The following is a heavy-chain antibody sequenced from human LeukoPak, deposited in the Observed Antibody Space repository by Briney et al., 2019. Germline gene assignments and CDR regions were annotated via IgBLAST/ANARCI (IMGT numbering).Heavy chain of an antibody. CDR1: SGSISSYY. V-gene: IGHV4-59*01. D-gene: IGHD2-15*01. J-gene: IGHJ6*03. CDR2: IHYSGST. CDR3: ARTTEGYCRGRSCYSYYYYMDV. Sequence: SETLSLTCTVSSGSISSYYWSWMRQPPGKGLEWIGYIHYSGSTNYNPSLKSRVTISVDTSKNQFSLKLSSVTAADTAVYYCARTTEGYCRGRSCYSYYYYMDVWGKGTTVTVSS.